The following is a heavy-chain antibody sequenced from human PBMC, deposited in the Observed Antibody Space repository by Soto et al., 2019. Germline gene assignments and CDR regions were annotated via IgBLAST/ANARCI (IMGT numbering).Heavy chain of an antibody. V-gene: IGHV3-30*04. CDR1: GFTFSSYA. CDR2: ISYDGSKK. Sequence: QVQLVESGGGVVQPGRSLRLSCAASGFTFSSYAMHWVRQAPGKGLEWVAGISYDGSKKFYADFVKGRFTISRDNSKNTVDLQMNSLRAEDTAVYYCAKGRGEAYYYGMDVWGQGTTVTVSS. D-gene: IGHD7-27*01. J-gene: IGHJ6*02. CDR3: AKGRGEAYYYGMDV.